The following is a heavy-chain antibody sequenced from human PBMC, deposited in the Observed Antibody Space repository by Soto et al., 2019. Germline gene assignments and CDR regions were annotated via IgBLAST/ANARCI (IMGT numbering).Heavy chain of an antibody. CDR2: IYHSGST. J-gene: IGHJ6*02. CDR1: RGSISSGGYS. Sequence: QLQLQESGSGLVKPSQTLSLTCAVSRGSISSGGYSWTWIRQPPGKGLEWIGYIYHSGSTYYNPSPXSXFTISVARSKNQFSLKLSSVTAADTAVYYCARVPDVWGQGTTVTVSS. V-gene: IGHV4-30-2*01. CDR3: ARVPDV.